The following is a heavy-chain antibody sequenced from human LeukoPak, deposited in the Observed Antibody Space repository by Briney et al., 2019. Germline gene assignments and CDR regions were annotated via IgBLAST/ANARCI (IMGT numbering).Heavy chain of an antibody. Sequence: GSLRLYCAASRFTFSSYGMSWVRQAPGKGLECVSAISGSGGSTYYAGSVKGRFTISRDNAKNSLYLQMNRLRAEDTAVYYCAGEAVAGRGYYYYYMDVWGKGTTVTISS. J-gene: IGHJ6*03. CDR3: AGEAVAGRGYYYYYMDV. CDR2: ISGSGGST. V-gene: IGHV3-23*01. D-gene: IGHD6-19*01. CDR1: RFTFSSYG.